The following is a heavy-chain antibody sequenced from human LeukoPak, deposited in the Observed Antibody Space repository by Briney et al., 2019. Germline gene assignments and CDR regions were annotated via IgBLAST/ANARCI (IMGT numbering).Heavy chain of an antibody. V-gene: IGHV4-59*01. J-gene: IGHJ4*02. CDR1: GGSISTYY. CDR3: ARGSIVGATFDYFDY. CDR2: IYYSGST. D-gene: IGHD1-26*01. Sequence: SETLSLTCTVSGGSISTYYWSWIRQPPGKGLEWIGYIYYSGSTNYNPSLKSRVTISVDTSKNQFSLKLGSVTAADTAVYYCARGSIVGATFDYFDYWGQGTLVTVSS.